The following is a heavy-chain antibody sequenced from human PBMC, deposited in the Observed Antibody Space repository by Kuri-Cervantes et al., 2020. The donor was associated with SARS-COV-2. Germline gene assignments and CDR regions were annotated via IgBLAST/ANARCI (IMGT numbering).Heavy chain of an antibody. Sequence: GESLKISCVASGFTFSNYVIHWVRQAPGKGLEWVAVIWYDGENEYYAGSVKGRFTISRDNSKNTVSLHMNSLRLEDTAIYHCAKPGSVRGIIREDHYGLDVWGQGTTVTVSS. V-gene: IGHV3-33*08. J-gene: IGHJ6*02. CDR1: GFTFSNYV. D-gene: IGHD3-10*01. CDR3: AKPGSVRGIIREDHYGLDV. CDR2: IWYDGENE.